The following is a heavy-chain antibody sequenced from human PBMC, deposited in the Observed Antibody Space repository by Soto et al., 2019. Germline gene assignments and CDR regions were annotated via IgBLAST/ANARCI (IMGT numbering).Heavy chain of an antibody. D-gene: IGHD5-12*01. J-gene: IGHJ4*02. CDR3: ARGRDGYNRADS. V-gene: IGHV3-21*01. Sequence: GGSLRLSCAASGFTFSSYSMSWVRQAPGKGLEWVSSISSGSSYKNYADSVKGRFTISRDNAKNSLSLQMNSLRAEDTAVYYCARGRDGYNRADSWGQGTPVTVSS. CDR2: ISSGSSYK. CDR1: GFTFSSYS.